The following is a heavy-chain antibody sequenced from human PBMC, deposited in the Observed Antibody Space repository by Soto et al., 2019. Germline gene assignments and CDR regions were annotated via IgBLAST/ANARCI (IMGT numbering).Heavy chain of an antibody. D-gene: IGHD1-1*01. CDR3: ASNRYSRKGQPLDV. CDR2: ISAYNGNT. CDR1: GYTFTSYA. J-gene: IGHJ6*04. Sequence: ASVKVSCKASGYTFTSYAMHWVRQAPGQRLEWMGWISAYNGNTNYAQKLQGRVTMTTDTSTSTAYMELRSLRSDDTAVYYCASNRYSRKGQPLDVWGKGTTVTVSS. V-gene: IGHV1-18*01.